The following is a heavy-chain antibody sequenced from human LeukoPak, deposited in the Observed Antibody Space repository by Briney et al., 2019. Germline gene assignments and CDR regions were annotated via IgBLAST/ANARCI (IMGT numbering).Heavy chain of an antibody. CDR2: ISYDGSNK. V-gene: IGHV3-30*18. Sequence: GGSLRLSCAASGSTISSYGMHWVRQAPGKGLEWVAVISYDGSNKYYADSVKGRFTISRDNSKNTLYLQMNSLRAEDTAVYYCANAYYDILTGYYRWWGQGTLVTVSS. CDR3: ANAYYDILTGYYRW. D-gene: IGHD3-9*01. J-gene: IGHJ4*02. CDR1: GSTISSYG.